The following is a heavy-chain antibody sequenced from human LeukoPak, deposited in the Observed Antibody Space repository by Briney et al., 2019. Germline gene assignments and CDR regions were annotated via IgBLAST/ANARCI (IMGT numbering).Heavy chain of an antibody. J-gene: IGHJ6*02. CDR3: GRVQSGSLLRYGMDV. Sequence: ASVKVSCKASGYTLTTSDINWVRQATGQGLEWMGWMNPYNGHTGFTQKFQGRVTMTSSISLNTAYMELSSLRSEDTVVYFCGRVQSGSLLRYGMDVWGQGTTVTVSS. CDR2: MNPYNGHT. V-gene: IGHV1-8*01. D-gene: IGHD3-10*01. CDR1: GYTLTTSD.